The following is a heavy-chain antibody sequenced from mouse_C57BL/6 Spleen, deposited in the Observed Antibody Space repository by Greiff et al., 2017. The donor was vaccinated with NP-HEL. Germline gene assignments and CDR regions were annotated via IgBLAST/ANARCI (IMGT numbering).Heavy chain of an antibody. Sequence: QVQLQQPGAELVKPGASVKMSCKASGYTFTSYWITWVKRRPGQGLEWIGDIYPGSGSTNYNEKFKSKATLTVDTSSSTAYMQLSSLTSEDSAVYYCARTSTVVGYFDYWGQGTTLTVSS. J-gene: IGHJ2*01. D-gene: IGHD1-1*01. CDR1: GYTFTSYW. V-gene: IGHV1-55*01. CDR2: IYPGSGST. CDR3: ARTSTVVGYFDY.